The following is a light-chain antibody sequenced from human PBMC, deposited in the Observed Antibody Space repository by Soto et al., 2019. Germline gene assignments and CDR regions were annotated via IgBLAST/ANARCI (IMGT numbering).Light chain of an antibody. CDR3: QQSYSSPVN. V-gene: IGKV1-39*01. CDR1: RTVGTY. J-gene: IGKJ4*01. Sequence: DIQVTQSPSSLSASVGDRITLTCRTSRTVGTYLNWYQHKPGKAPKLLISGASTLQSGVPSRFSGSGSGTDFTLTISSLQPEDFATYYCQQSYSSPVNFGGGTKVEIK. CDR2: GAS.